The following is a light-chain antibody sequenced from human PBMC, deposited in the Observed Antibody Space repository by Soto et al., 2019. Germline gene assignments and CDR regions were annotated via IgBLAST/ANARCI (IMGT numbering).Light chain of an antibody. V-gene: IGKV3D-20*02. J-gene: IGKJ5*01. CDR3: QQRSNWPIT. CDR2: GAS. Sequence: EIVLTQSPGTLSLSPGERATLSCRASQSVSDRYLAWYQQKPGQAPRLLIYGASIRATGIADRFSGSGSGTDFTLTISSLEPEDFAVYYCQQRSNWPITFGQGTRLEIK. CDR1: QSVSDRY.